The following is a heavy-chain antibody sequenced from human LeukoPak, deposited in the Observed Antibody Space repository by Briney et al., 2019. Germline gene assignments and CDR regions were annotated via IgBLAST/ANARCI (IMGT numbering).Heavy chain of an antibody. J-gene: IGHJ4*02. CDR3: ARGGSGSRYYFDY. D-gene: IGHD1-26*01. CDR1: GFAFSSYS. V-gene: IGHV3-21*01. CDR2: ISSSSSYI. Sequence: PGGSLRLSCAASGFAFSSYSMNWVRQAPGKGLEWVSSISSSSSYIYYADSVKGRFTISRDNAKNSLYLQMISLRAEDTAVYYCARGGSGSRYYFDYWGQGTLVTVSS.